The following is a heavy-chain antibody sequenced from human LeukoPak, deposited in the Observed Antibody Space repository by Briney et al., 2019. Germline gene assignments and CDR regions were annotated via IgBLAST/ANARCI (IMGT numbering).Heavy chain of an antibody. CDR3: ARRYCGGDCSRGYYYYMDV. V-gene: IGHV3-7*01. CDR1: GFTFSSYW. J-gene: IGHJ6*03. D-gene: IGHD2-21*01. CDR2: IKQDGSEK. Sequence: GGSLRLSCAASGFTFSSYWMSWVRQAPGKGLEWVANIKQDGSEKYYVDSVKGRFTISRDNAKNSLYLQMNSLRAEDTAVYYCARRYCGGDCSRGYYYYMDVWGKGTTVTVSS.